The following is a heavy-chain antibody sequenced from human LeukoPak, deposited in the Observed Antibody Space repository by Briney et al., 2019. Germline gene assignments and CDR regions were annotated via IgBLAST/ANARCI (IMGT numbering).Heavy chain of an antibody. J-gene: IGHJ4*02. CDR1: GYTFTSYD. Sequence: ASVKVSCKASGYTFTSYDINWVRQATGQGLEWMGWMNPNSGNTGYAQKFQGRVTMTRNTSISTAYMELSSLRSEDTAVYYCARASGWYSSGWPLGPDWGQGTLVTVSS. CDR3: ARASGWYSSGWPLGPD. V-gene: IGHV1-8*01. CDR2: MNPNSGNT. D-gene: IGHD6-19*01.